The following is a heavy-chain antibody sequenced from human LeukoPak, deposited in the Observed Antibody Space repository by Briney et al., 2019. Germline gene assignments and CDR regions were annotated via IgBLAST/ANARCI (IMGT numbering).Heavy chain of an antibody. D-gene: IGHD5-12*01. Sequence: GGSLRLSCAASGFTFSSYGMHWVRQAPGKGLEWVAVISYDGSNKYYADSVKGRFTISRDNSKNTLYLQMNSLRAEGTAVYYCAKDRVVATTYYYYGMDVWGQGTTVTVSS. CDR2: ISYDGSNK. CDR1: GFTFSSYG. CDR3: AKDRVVATTYYYYGMDV. V-gene: IGHV3-30*18. J-gene: IGHJ6*02.